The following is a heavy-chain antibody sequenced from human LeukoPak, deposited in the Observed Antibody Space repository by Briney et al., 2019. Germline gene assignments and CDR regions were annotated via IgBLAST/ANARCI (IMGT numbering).Heavy chain of an antibody. CDR3: ARVYSSSWYGFVDY. Sequence: SETLSLTCAVYGGSFSGYYWSWIRQPPGKGLEWIGEINHSGSTNYNPSLKSRVTISADTSKNQFSLKLSSVTAADTAVYYCARVYSSSWYGFVDYWGQGTLVTVSS. D-gene: IGHD6-13*01. CDR2: INHSGST. V-gene: IGHV4-34*01. CDR1: GGSFSGYY. J-gene: IGHJ4*02.